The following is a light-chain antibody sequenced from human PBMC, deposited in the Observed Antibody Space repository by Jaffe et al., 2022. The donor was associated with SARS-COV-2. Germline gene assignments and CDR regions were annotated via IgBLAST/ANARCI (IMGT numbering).Light chain of an antibody. Sequence: DIQMTQSPSSLSASVGDRVTIICRASESIANYLNWYQHKPGQAPQLLIYAASSLQSGVPSRFSGTRSGTEFTLTISSLQPEDFATYFCLQSYGPPWTFGQGTKVEVK. CDR1: ESIANY. J-gene: IGKJ1*01. CDR3: LQSYGPPWT. V-gene: IGKV1-39*01. CDR2: AAS.